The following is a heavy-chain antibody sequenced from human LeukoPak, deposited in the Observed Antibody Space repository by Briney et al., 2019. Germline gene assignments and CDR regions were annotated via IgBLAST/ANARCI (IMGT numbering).Heavy chain of an antibody. CDR3: ARARRIAEAQFDS. CDR1: GGSISSSSYY. Sequence: SETLSLTCTVSGGSISSSSYYWGWIRQPPGKGLVWIGNIYYTGSTYYSPSLKSRLTISVDTSKNQFSLKLSSVTAADTAVYYCARARRIAEAQFDSWGQGTLVTVSS. CDR2: IYYTGST. D-gene: IGHD6-19*01. V-gene: IGHV4-39*07. J-gene: IGHJ4*02.